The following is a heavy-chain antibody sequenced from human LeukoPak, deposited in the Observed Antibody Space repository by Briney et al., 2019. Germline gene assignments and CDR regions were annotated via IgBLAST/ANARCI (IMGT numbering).Heavy chain of an antibody. CDR3: ANSANYGGNSGYFDC. CDR2: IYYSGST. D-gene: IGHD4-23*01. CDR1: GNSISTNNYF. J-gene: IGHJ4*02. Sequence: SETLSLTCTVSGNSISTNNYFWGWIRQPPGKGLEWIGSIYYSGSTYYNPSLKSRVTISVDTSKNQFSLKLSSVTAADTAVYYCANSANYGGNSGYFDCWGQGTLVTVSS. V-gene: IGHV4-39*01.